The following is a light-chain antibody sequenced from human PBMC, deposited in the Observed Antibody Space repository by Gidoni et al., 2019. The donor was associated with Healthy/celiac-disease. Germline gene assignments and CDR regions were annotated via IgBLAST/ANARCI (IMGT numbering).Light chain of an antibody. CDR1: SSTIGSNT. Sequence: QSVLTQPPSASGTPAQRVTISCSGSSSTIGSNTVNWYQQLPGTAPKLLIYSNNQRPSGVPDRFSGSKSGTSASLAISGLQSEDEADYYCAAWDDSLNGYYVFGTGTKVTVL. CDR3: AAWDDSLNGYYV. J-gene: IGLJ1*01. CDR2: SNN. V-gene: IGLV1-44*01.